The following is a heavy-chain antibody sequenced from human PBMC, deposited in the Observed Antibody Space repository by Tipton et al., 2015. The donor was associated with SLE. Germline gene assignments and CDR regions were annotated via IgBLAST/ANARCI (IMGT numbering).Heavy chain of an antibody. CDR1: GGSVSSDTFY. CDR2: IYYSGST. J-gene: IGHJ4*02. CDR3: ARGLSQDN. Sequence: TLSLTCIVSGGSVSSDTFYWGWIRQPPGKGLEWIGTIYYSGSTSYNPSLKSRVTISVDTSKNQFSLMLTSVTAADTAVYYCARGLSQDNWGQGTLVTVSS. V-gene: IGHV4-39*07.